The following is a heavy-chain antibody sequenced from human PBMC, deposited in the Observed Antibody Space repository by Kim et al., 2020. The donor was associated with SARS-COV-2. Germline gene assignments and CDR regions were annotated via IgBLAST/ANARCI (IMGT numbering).Heavy chain of an antibody. D-gene: IGHD4-17*01. CDR3: ARDPVYGGTPNGFDY. J-gene: IGHJ4*02. CDR2: IGTSGDPI. Sequence: GGSLRLSCAASGFTFISYEMNWVRQAPGKGLEWVSYIGTSGDPIYYADSVKGRFTTSRDNAKNSLYLQMNDLRVEDTAVYYCARDPVYGGTPNGFDYWGQGTLVTVSS. V-gene: IGHV3-48*03. CDR1: GFTFISYE.